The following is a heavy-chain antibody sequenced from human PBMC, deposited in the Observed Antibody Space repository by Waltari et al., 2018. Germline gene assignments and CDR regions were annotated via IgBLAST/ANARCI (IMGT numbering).Heavy chain of an antibody. CDR1: GGSISSSSYY. CDR3: ATPGSPMTTVFDLAY. V-gene: IGHV4-39*07. Sequence: QLQLQESGPGLVKPSETLSLTCTVSGGSISSSSYYWGWIRQPPGKGLEWIGSIYYSGSTYYNPSLNSRVTISVDTSKNQFSLKLSSVTAAYTAVYYCATPGSPMTTVFDLAYWGQGTLVTVSS. J-gene: IGHJ4*02. D-gene: IGHD4-17*01. CDR2: IYYSGST.